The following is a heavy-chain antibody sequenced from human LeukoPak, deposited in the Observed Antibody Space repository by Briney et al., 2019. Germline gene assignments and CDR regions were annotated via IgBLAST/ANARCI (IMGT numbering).Heavy chain of an antibody. D-gene: IGHD3-22*01. V-gene: IGHV3-20*04. Sequence: GGSLRLSCAASGFTFSDYYMSWVRQAPGKGLEWVSGINWNGGSTGYADSVKGRFTISRDNAKNSLYLQMNSLRAEDTALYYCARDMYYYDSSGYPIADYWGQGTLVTVSS. CDR3: ARDMYYYDSSGYPIADY. CDR1: GFTFSDYY. CDR2: INWNGGST. J-gene: IGHJ4*02.